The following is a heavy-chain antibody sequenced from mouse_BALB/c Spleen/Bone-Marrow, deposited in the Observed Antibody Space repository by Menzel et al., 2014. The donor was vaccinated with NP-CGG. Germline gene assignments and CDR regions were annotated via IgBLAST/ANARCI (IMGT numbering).Heavy chain of an antibody. J-gene: IGHJ3*01. Sequence: EVKLVESGPELVKPGASVKISCKASGYSFTAYCIHWVKQSHVKSLEWIGRINPYNGATSYSQNFKDKASLTVDKSSSTAYMELHSLTSEDSAVYYCARKGNYGWFAYWGQGTLVTVSA. D-gene: IGHD2-1*01. CDR1: GYSFTAYC. V-gene: IGHV1-31*01. CDR3: ARKGNYGWFAY. CDR2: INPYNGAT.